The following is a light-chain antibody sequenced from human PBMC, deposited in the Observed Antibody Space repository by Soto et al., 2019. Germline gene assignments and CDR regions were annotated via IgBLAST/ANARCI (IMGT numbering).Light chain of an antibody. CDR3: GTWDTRLSVLYV. CDR1: SSNIGNNY. Sequence: QSVLTQPPSVSAAPGQTVTISCSGTSSNIGNNYVSWYQHLPGTAPKIHIYDNNKRPSGIPDRCSGFKSGTSATLGITVLQTGDESDYYCGTWDTRLSVLYVFGSGTKLTVL. CDR2: DNN. J-gene: IGLJ1*01. V-gene: IGLV1-51*01.